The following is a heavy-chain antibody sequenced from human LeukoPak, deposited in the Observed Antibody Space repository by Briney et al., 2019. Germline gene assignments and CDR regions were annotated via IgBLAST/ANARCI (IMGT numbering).Heavy chain of an antibody. V-gene: IGHV4-59*04. CDR3: ATQLYNYYYNMDV. Sequence: PSETLSLTCTVSGGSISSYYWSWIRQPPGKGLEWIGYIYYSGSTYYNPSLKSRVTISVDTSKNQFSLKLSSVTAADTAVYYCATQLYNYYYNMDVWAKGPRSPSP. CDR2: IYYSGST. D-gene: IGHD1-1*01. J-gene: IGHJ6*02. CDR1: GGSISSYY.